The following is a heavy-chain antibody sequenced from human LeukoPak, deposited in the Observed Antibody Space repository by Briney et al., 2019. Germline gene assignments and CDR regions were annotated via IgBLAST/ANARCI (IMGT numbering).Heavy chain of an antibody. Sequence: GGSLRLSCAASGFTFSSYSMNWVRQAPGKGLEWVSFISSSGTTYYADSVKGRFTISRDNAKSSVYLQLNSLRGEDTAVYYCARGSMIIVADGYFDLWGRGTLVTVSS. J-gene: IGHJ2*01. D-gene: IGHD3-22*01. CDR2: ISSSGTT. CDR1: GFTFSSYS. V-gene: IGHV3-48*01. CDR3: ARGSMIIVADGYFDL.